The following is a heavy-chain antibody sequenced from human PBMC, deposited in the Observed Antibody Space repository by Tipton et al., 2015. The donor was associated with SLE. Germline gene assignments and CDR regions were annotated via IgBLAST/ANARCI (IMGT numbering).Heavy chain of an antibody. CDR2: IYYSGST. D-gene: IGHD6-19*01. V-gene: IGHV4-59*01. J-gene: IGHJ3*02. CDR3: ARGIAVAGDAFDI. CDR1: GGSISSYY. Sequence: TLSLTCTVSGGSISSYYWGWIREPPGKGLEWIGYIYYSGSTNYNPSLKSRVTISVDTSKNQFSLKLSSVTAADTAVYYCARGIAVAGDAFDIWGQGTMVTVSS.